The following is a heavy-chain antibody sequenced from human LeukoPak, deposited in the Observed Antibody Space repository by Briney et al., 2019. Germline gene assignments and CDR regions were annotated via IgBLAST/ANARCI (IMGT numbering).Heavy chain of an antibody. CDR1: GYTFTGYY. Sequence: ASVKVSCKASGYTFTGYYMHWVRQAPGQGLEWMGWMNPNSGNTGYAQKFQGRVTMTRNTSISTAYMELSSLRSEDTAVYYCARGLDGGDYWGQGTLVTVSS. CDR2: MNPNSGNT. D-gene: IGHD2-15*01. V-gene: IGHV1-8*02. J-gene: IGHJ4*02. CDR3: ARGLDGGDY.